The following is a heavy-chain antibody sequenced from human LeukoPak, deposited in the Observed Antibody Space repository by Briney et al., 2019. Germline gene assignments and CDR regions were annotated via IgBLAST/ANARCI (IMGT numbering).Heavy chain of an antibody. CDR3: ARDFARSYTPGSGFRHYFDY. CDR1: GYSFTNNY. J-gene: IGHJ4*02. D-gene: IGHD3-3*01. V-gene: IGHV1-46*01. Sequence: ASVKVSCKASGYSFTNNYIHWVRQAPGQGLEWMGMINPSDGSTNYAQDFQGRVTMTRDMSTSTVYMELSSLRSEDTALYYCARDFARSYTPGSGFRHYFDYWGQGTLVTVSS. CDR2: INPSDGST.